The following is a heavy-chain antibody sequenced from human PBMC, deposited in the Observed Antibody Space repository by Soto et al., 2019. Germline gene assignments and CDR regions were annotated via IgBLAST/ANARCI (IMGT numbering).Heavy chain of an antibody. V-gene: IGHV3-48*03. D-gene: IGHD3-3*01. CDR3: ATESYDFWSGYSNY. CDR2: ISSSGSTI. Sequence: GGSLRLSCAASGFTFSSYEMNWVRQAPGKGLEWVSYISSSGSTIYYVDSVKGRFTISRDNAKNTLYLQMNSLRAEDTAVYYCATESYDFWSGYSNYWGQGTLVTVS. J-gene: IGHJ4*02. CDR1: GFTFSSYE.